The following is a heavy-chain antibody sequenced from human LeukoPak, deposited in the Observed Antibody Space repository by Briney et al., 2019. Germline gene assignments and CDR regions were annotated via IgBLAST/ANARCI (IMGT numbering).Heavy chain of an antibody. V-gene: IGHV1-69*05. CDR1: GGTFSSYA. J-gene: IGHJ4*02. CDR3: AREGGVVITMD. Sequence: ASVKVSCKASGGTFSSYAISWVRQAPGQGLEWMGRIIPIFGTANYAQKFQGRVTITTDESTSTAYMELSSLRSEDTAVCYCAREGGVVITMDWGQGTLVTVSS. D-gene: IGHD3-22*01. CDR2: IIPIFGTA.